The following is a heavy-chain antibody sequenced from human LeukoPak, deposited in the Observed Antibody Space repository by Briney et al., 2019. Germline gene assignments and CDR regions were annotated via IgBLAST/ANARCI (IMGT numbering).Heavy chain of an antibody. CDR2: IYYSGST. Sequence: SETLSLTCTVSGGSISSYYWGWIRQPPGKGLEWIGSIYYSGSTYYNPSLKSRVTIFVDTSKNQFSLKLSSVTAADTAVYYCARHRYFVVVPAAIPDWFDPWGQGTLVTVSS. D-gene: IGHD2-2*01. CDR3: ARHRYFVVVPAAIPDWFDP. J-gene: IGHJ5*02. V-gene: IGHV4-39*01. CDR1: GGSISSYY.